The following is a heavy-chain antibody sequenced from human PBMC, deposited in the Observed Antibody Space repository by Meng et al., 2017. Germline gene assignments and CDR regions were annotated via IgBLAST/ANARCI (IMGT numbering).Heavy chain of an antibody. CDR3: ATRGNPYLDC. CDR1: AHTLSSYG. J-gene: IGHJ4*02. V-gene: IGHV1-18*01. CDR2: INAYNGYT. Sequence: GHPVQSGAELTKPGASVNVSCHASAHTLSSYGFAWVWQAPGQGLEWMGWINAYNGYTDYAQKFLGRVTLTTDTSTNTGYMELRSLTSDDTAVYYCATRGNPYLDCWGQGTLVTVSS.